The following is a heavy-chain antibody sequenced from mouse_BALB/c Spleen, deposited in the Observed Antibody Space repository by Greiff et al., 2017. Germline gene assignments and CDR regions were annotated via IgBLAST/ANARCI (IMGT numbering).Heavy chain of an antibody. CDR2: IDPANGNT. V-gene: IGHV14-3*02. CDR1: GFNIKDTY. J-gene: IGHJ3*01. D-gene: IGHD2-2*01. Sequence: EVQGVESGAELVKPGASVKLSCKASGFNIKDTYMHWVKQRPEQGLEWIGRIDPANGNTKDAPKFQGKATIKADTSSNTAYLQLSSLTSEDTAVYYCAYGYDEAWFAYWGQGTLVTVSA. CDR3: AYGYDEAWFAY.